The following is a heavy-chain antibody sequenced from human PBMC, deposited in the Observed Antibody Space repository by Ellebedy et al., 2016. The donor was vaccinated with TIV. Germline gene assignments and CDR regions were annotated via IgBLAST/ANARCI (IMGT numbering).Heavy chain of an antibody. V-gene: IGHV4-4*07. Sequence: MPSETLSLTCTVSAVSFNNHDWSWVRQPAGKGLEWIGGIYFTGDTNYNPSFESRVIMSVDASRNYFSLKLSSVSAADTAVYYFARYSGYDYGNYFDYWGQGAVVTVSS. CDR1: AVSFNNHD. D-gene: IGHD5-12*01. CDR2: IYFTGDT. CDR3: ARYSGYDYGNYFDY. J-gene: IGHJ4*02.